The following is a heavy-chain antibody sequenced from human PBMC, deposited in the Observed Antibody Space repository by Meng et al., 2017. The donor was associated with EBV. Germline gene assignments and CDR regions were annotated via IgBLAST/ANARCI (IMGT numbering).Heavy chain of an antibody. V-gene: IGHV4-39*07. D-gene: IGHD3-10*01. CDR2: IYYSGST. CDR1: GGSISSSSYY. CDR3: ARSSPVRFGELSH. J-gene: IGHJ4*02. Sequence: QLQLQESGLGLVKPSEXLSLPCTVSGGSISSSSYYWGWIRQPPGKGLEWIGSIYYSGSTYYNPSLKSRVTISVDTSKNQFSLKLSSVTAADTAVYYCARSSPVRFGELSHWGQGTLVTVSS.